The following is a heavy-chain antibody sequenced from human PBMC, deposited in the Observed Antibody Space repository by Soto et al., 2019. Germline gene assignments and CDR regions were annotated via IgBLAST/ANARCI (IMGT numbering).Heavy chain of an antibody. CDR1: GGTFSTYA. D-gene: IGHD6-19*01. V-gene: IGHV1-69*01. J-gene: IGHJ4*02. CDR3: AGPKGSSSSGYYYFDY. Sequence: QVQLVQSGAEVKQPGSSVKVSCNSSGGTFSTYAIYWVRQAPGQGLEWMGGMIPFFGTADYAHKFQGRVTITADESTSTAYMELSSLRYEDTDVYYCAGPKGSSSSGYYYFDYWGQGTLVTVSS. CDR2: MIPFFGTA.